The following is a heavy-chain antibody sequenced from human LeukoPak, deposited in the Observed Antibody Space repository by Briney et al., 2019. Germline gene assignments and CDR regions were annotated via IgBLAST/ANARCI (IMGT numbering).Heavy chain of an antibody. CDR3: TRAFEPNTGWYTHFH. Sequence: PGGSLRLSCTTSGFTFGDYAVSWVRQAPGKGLEWVGVIRSKAYGGTTDFAPSVKDRFSILRDDSKSIAYLRMNSLRTEDTAMYYCTRAFEPNTGWYTHFHWGQGTLVTVSS. CDR1: GFTFGDYA. J-gene: IGHJ1*01. CDR2: IRSKAYGGTT. D-gene: IGHD6-19*01. V-gene: IGHV3-49*04.